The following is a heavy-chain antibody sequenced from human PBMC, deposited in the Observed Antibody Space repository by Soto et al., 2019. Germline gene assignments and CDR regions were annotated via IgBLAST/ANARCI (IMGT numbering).Heavy chain of an antibody. V-gene: IGHV4-59*01. J-gene: IGHJ4*02. CDR1: HDSISSYF. Sequence: SETLSLTCTVSHDSISSYFWSWIRQPPGKGLEWIGYIYYSGSTNYNPSLKSRVTISVDTSKNQFSLKLTSVTAADTAVYYCVRDAPGASYFDYWGQGTLVTVSS. D-gene: IGHD2-2*01. CDR3: VRDAPGASYFDY. CDR2: IYYSGST.